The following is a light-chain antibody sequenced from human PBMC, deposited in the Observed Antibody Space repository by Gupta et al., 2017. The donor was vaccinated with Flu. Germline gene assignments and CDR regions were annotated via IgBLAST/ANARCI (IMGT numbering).Light chain of an antibody. CDR1: QNIYNY. Sequence: DIQMTQSPSSLSASVGDRVSITCRAGQNIYNYVNWYQQKPGKAPKLLIYAASTLQSEVPSRFSGSGSGTDFTLTISGLQGEDSATYYCQQSDTVPRTFGQGTKVEVK. J-gene: IGKJ1*01. CDR3: QQSDTVPRT. CDR2: AAS. V-gene: IGKV1-39*01.